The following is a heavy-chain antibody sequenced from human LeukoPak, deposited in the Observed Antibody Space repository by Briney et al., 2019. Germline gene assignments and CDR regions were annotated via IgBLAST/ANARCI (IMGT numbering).Heavy chain of an antibody. Sequence: GGSLRLSCAASGFTFSDYYMSWIRQAPGKGLEWVSYISSSGNTIYCADSVKGRFTISRDNTKNSLYLQMNSLRAEDTAVYYCARDAAAAGPYYYYGMDVWGQGTTVTVSS. CDR2: ISSSGNTI. D-gene: IGHD6-13*01. CDR1: GFTFSDYY. J-gene: IGHJ6*02. CDR3: ARDAAAAGPYYYYGMDV. V-gene: IGHV3-11*01.